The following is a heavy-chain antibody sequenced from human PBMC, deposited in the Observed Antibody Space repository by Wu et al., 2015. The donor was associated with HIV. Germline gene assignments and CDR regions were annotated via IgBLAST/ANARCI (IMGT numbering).Heavy chain of an antibody. Sequence: QVQLVQSGAEVKKPGASVKVSCKASGYTFTSYYMHWVRQAPGQGLEWMGIINPSGGSTSYAQKFQGRVTMTRDTSTSTVYMELSSLRSEDTAVYYCAREGLGCSSTSCYCDYWGQGTLVTVSS. V-gene: IGHV1-46*03. CDR2: INPSGGST. J-gene: IGHJ4*02. D-gene: IGHD2-2*01. CDR3: AREGLGCSSTSCYCDY. CDR1: GYTFTSYY.